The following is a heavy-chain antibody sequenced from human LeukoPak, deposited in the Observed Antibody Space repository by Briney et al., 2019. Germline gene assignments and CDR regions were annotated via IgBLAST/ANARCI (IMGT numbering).Heavy chain of an antibody. J-gene: IGHJ4*02. D-gene: IGHD6-13*01. Sequence: GGSLRLSCAASGFTFSSYGMHWVRQAPGKGLEWVAVIWYDGSNKYYADSVKGRFTISRDNSKNMLYLQMNSLRAEDTAVYYCARDGAAADFDYWGQGTLVTVSS. CDR1: GFTFSSYG. CDR3: ARDGAAADFDY. CDR2: IWYDGSNK. V-gene: IGHV3-33*01.